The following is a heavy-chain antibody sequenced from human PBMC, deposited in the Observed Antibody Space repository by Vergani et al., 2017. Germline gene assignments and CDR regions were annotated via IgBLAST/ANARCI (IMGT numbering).Heavy chain of an antibody. CDR1: GYTFTGYY. V-gene: IGHV1-2*02. D-gene: IGHD2-15*01. Sequence: QVQLVQSGAEVKKPGASVKVSCKASGYTFTGYYMHWVRQAPGQGLEWMGWINPNSGGTNYAQKFQGRGTMTRDTSISTAYRELSRLRSDDTAVYYCARLFMPLVVVAATSEYGVWGRGTTVTVSS. CDR2: INPNSGGT. CDR3: ARLFMPLVVVAATSEYGV. J-gene: IGHJ6*02.